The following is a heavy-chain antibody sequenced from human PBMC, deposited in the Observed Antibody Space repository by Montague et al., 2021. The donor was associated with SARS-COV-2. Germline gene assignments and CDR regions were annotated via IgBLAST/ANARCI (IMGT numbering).Heavy chain of an antibody. D-gene: IGHD3-16*01. CDR2: IYWDGDK. CDR1: GFSLSTNGVG. V-gene: IGHV2-5*02. Sequence: PALVKPTQTLTLTCTFSGFSLSTNGVGVGWIRQPPGKALEWLALIYWDGDKRYSPSLMSRLTISRCTSKNQVVLTMTNMNPVDTATYYCAHRRKDATLITYWFDPWGQGTMVTVSS. CDR3: AHRRKDATLITYWFDP. J-gene: IGHJ5*02.